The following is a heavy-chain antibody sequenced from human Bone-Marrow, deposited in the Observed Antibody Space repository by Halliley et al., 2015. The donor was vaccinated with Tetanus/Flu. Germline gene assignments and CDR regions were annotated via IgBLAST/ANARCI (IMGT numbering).Heavy chain of an antibody. V-gene: IGHV4-34*01. Sequence: LRLSCAVYGGSFSGYYWSWIRQPPGKGLEWIGEINHSGSTNYNPSLKSRVTISVDTSKNQFSLKLSSVTAADTAVYYCASLYYYDSSGYYPFDYWGQGTLVTVSS. D-gene: IGHD3-22*01. CDR3: ASLYYYDSSGYYPFDY. CDR2: INHSGST. J-gene: IGHJ4*02. CDR1: GGSFSGYY.